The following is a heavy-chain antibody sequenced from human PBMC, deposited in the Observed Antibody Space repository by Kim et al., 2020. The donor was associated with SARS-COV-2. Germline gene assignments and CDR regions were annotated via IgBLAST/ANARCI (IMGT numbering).Heavy chain of an antibody. CDR2: IYPRDSDT. D-gene: IGHD2-2*01. CDR1: GYSFTTFW. CDR3: AKYSPVSAADF. J-gene: IGHJ4*02. V-gene: IGHV5-51*01. Sequence: GESLKISCTASGYSFTTFWIGWVRQMPGKRLEWMGTIYPRDSDTRYSPSFQGQVTISADRSINTAYLQWSSLKASDTAIYYCAKYSPVSAADFWGQGTLVTVSS.